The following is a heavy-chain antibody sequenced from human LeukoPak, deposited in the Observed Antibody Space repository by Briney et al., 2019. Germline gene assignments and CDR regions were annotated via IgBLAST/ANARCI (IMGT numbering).Heavy chain of an antibody. CDR1: GFTFSSYE. D-gene: IGHD4/OR15-4a*01. CDR3: ARRAGAYSHPYDY. V-gene: IGHV3-48*03. CDR2: ISSSGSTI. J-gene: IGHJ4*02. Sequence: GGSLRLSCAASGFTFSSYEMNWVRQAPGKGLEWVSYISSSGSTIYYSDSVKGRFTISRDNSKNTLYLQMNSLRAEDTAVYYCARRAGAYSHPYDYWGQGTLVTVSS.